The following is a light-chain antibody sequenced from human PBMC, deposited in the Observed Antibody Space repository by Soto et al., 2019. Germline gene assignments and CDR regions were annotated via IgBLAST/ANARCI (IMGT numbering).Light chain of an antibody. CDR1: QRVSSSY. J-gene: IGKJ2*01. CDR2: GAS. V-gene: IGKV3-20*01. Sequence: EIVLTQSPGTLSLSPGERATLSCRASQRVSSSYLAWYQQKPGQAPRLLIYGASIRATGIPDRFSGSGSGTDFTLTISRLEPEDFAVYFCQRYGNSPPFTFGQGTKVEI. CDR3: QRYGNSPPFT.